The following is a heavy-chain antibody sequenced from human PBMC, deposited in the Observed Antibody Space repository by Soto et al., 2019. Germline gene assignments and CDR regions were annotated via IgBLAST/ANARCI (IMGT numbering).Heavy chain of an antibody. V-gene: IGHV3-48*03. CDR1: VFTFSAFE. CDR3: TKDKSVMNSGYDAFDR. J-gene: IGHJ3*01. D-gene: IGHD5-12*01. Sequence: VGSLRLSCASSVFTFSAFEMNCVRHSPGKWPEWVAHIRNGDSFTLYAASVKGRFTISRDDADNSLYLQMNSLRAEDTALYYCTKDKSVMNSGYDAFDRWGRGTMVNVSS. CDR2: IRNGDSFT.